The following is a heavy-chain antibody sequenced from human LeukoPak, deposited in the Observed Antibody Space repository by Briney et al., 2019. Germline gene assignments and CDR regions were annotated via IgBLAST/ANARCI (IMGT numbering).Heavy chain of an antibody. Sequence: SETLSLTCTVSGYSISSGYYWGWIRQPPGKGLEWIGSIYHSGSTYYNPSLKSRVTISVDTSKNQFSLKLSSVTAADTALYYCAKDISQQLGHTYDYWGQGTLVTVSS. V-gene: IGHV4-38-2*02. CDR3: AKDISQQLGHTYDY. CDR2: IYHSGST. D-gene: IGHD6-13*01. CDR1: GYSISSGYY. J-gene: IGHJ4*02.